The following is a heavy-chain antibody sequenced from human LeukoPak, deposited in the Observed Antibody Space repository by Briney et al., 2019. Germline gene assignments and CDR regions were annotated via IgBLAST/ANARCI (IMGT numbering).Heavy chain of an antibody. J-gene: IGHJ4*02. V-gene: IGHV3-23*01. CDR1: GFTFSSYA. D-gene: IGHD6-13*01. Sequence: PGGSLRLACAASGFTFSSYAMSWVRQAPGKGLEWVSAISGSGGSTYYAGSVKGRFTISRDNSKNTLYLQMNSLRAEDTAVYYCAKVGTSREQQLVRVIRGPYYFDYWGQGTLVTVSS. CDR3: AKVGTSREQQLVRVIRGPYYFDY. CDR2: ISGSGGST.